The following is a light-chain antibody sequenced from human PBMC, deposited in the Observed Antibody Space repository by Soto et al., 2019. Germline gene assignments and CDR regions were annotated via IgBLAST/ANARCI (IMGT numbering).Light chain of an antibody. CDR1: QSVSPN. V-gene: IGKV3-15*01. CDR3: QQYYTWPS. J-gene: IGKJ5*01. CDR2: GAS. Sequence: EILMTQSPSTLSVTTGGLATLSCRASQSVSPNVAWYQQRPGQAPRLLIYGASTRATGIPGRFSGSGSGTEFTLNISSLESEDFAVYYCQQYYTWPSFGQGTRLEI.